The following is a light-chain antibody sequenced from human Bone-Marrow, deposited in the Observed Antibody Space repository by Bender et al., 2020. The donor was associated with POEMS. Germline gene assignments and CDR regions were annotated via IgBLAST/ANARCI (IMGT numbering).Light chain of an antibody. CDR3: AVWDDSLNGPV. J-gene: IGLJ3*02. Sequence: QSVLTQPPSASGTPGQRVTISCSGGSSNIGAHAVNWYQHLPGTAPKLLIYSSHRRPSGVPDRFAGSRSGTSASLAISGLQSEDEADYYCAVWDDSLNGPVFGGGTKLAVL. CDR2: SSH. V-gene: IGLV1-44*01. CDR1: SSNIGAHA.